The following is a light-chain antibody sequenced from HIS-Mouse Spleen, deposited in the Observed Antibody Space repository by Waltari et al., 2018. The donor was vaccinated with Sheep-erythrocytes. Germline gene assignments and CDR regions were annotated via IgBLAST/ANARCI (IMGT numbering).Light chain of an antibody. V-gene: IGLV1-44*01. J-gene: IGLJ3*02. Sequence: QSVLTQPPSASGTPGQRVTISCSGSSSNIGSNTVNWYQQLPGTAPKLHIYSNSQRPTGVPDRVCGSKYGTSAALAISGLQSEDDADYYCAAWDDSLNGPVFGGGTKLTVL. CDR2: SNS. CDR1: SSNIGSNT. CDR3: AAWDDSLNGPV.